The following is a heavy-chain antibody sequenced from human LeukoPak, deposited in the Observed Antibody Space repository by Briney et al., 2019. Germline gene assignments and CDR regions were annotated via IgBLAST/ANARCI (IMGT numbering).Heavy chain of an antibody. CDR2: ISYDGSNK. CDR1: GFTFSSYA. J-gene: IGHJ4*02. V-gene: IGHV3-30-3*01. D-gene: IGHD3-10*02. CDR3: ARDTTLFPYYFDY. Sequence: GRSLRLSCAASGFTFSSYAMHWVRQAPGKGLEWVAVISYDGSNKYYADSVKGRFTISRDNSKNTLYLQMNSLRAEDTAVYYCARDTTLFPYYFDYWGQGTLVTVSS.